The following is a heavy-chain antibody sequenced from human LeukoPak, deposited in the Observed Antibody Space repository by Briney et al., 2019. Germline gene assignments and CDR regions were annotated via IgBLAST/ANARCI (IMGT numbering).Heavy chain of an antibody. J-gene: IGHJ4*02. D-gene: IGHD3-22*01. CDR1: GGSISSGGYY. Sequence: SQTLSLTCTVSGGSISSGGYYWSWIRQHPGKGLEWIGYIYYSGSTYYNPSLKSRVTISVDASKNQFSLKLSSVTAADTAVYYCARSRNDYDSSGYTTYYFDYWGQGTLVTVSS. V-gene: IGHV4-31*03. CDR3: ARSRNDYDSSGYTTYYFDY. CDR2: IYYSGST.